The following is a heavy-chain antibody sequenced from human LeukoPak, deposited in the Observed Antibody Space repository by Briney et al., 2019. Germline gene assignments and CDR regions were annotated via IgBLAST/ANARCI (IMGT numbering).Heavy chain of an antibody. CDR3: TRDRWGGGYISRGMDV. V-gene: IGHV3-49*04. J-gene: IGHJ6*04. CDR1: DFTFGDYA. D-gene: IGHD5-12*01. Sequence: PGGSLRLSCTASDFTFGDYAISWVRQAPGKGLEWLGFIRSKDNDGTTDYAASVKGRFIISRDDSKSVAYLEMNDLKIEDTAVYYCTRDRWGGGYISRGMDVWGKGTTVTISS. CDR2: IRSKDNDGTT.